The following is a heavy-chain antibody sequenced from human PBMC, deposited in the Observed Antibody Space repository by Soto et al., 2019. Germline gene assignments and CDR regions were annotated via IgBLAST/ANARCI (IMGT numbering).Heavy chain of an antibody. Sequence: QVQLVESGGGVVQPGRSLRLSCAASGFTFSSYGMHWVRQAPGKGLEWVAVISYDGSNKYYADSVKGRFTISRDNSKXXXXXXXXXXXXXXXXXXXXXKDVGYCSXGSCQPLNWFDPWGQGTLVTVSS. CDR2: ISYDGSNK. D-gene: IGHD2-15*01. V-gene: IGHV3-30*03. CDR3: XKDVGYCSXGSCQPLNWFDP. J-gene: IGHJ5*02. CDR1: GFTFSSYG.